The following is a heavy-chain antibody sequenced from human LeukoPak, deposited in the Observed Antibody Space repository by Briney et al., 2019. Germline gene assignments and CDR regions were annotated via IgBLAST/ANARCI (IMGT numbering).Heavy chain of an antibody. CDR1: GGSFSGYY. V-gene: IGHV4-34*01. D-gene: IGHD3-22*01. Sequence: SETLSLTCAVYGGSFSGYYWSWIRQPPGKGLEWIGEINHSGSTNYNPSLKSRVTISVDTSKNQFSPKLSSVTAADTAVYYCARAKYYYDSSGYYSYYFDYWGQGTLVTVSS. J-gene: IGHJ4*02. CDR3: ARAKYYYDSSGYYSYYFDY. CDR2: INHSGST.